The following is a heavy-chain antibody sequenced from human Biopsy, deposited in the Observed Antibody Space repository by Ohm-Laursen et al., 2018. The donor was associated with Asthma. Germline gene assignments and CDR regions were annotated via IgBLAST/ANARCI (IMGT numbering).Heavy chain of an antibody. V-gene: IGHV3-23*01. D-gene: IGHD2-21*01. CDR3: AKDERAYYGSDSKYMQPVPLGD. CDR2: ITGSGAIT. Sequence: SLRLSCSASGLTFDYYGMIWVRQVPGKGLEWVSSITGSGAITYYADSLKGRFTISRDKSENTLYLQMNSLRAEDTAAYYCAKDERAYYGSDSKYMQPVPLGDWGQGTLVIVSS. CDR1: GLTFDYYG. J-gene: IGHJ4*02.